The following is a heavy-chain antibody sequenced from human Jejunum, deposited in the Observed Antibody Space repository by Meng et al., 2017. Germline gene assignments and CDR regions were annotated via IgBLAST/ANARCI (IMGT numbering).Heavy chain of an antibody. J-gene: IGHJ4*02. V-gene: IGHV4-4*02. CDR3: ASRPVGIRTYYFDC. CDR2: VFHSGTP. D-gene: IGHD2-21*01. CDR1: GGCITSTEW. Sequence: GQLQASGPGLVKPSGTLSLTCAVSGGCITSTEWWSWVRQTPGKGLEWIGEVFHSGTPNYNPSLMSRLTMSVDKSKNQFSLNLTSVTAADTAVYYCASRPVGIRTYYFDCWGQGTLVTVSS.